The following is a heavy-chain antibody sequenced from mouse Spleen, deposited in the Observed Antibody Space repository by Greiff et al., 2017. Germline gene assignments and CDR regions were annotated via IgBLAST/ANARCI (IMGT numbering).Heavy chain of an antibody. V-gene: IGHV1-82*01. J-gene: IGHJ2*01. Sequence: QVQLQQSGPELVKPGASVKISCKASGYAFSSSWMNWVKQRPGKGLEWIGRIYPGDGDTNYNGKFKGKATLTADKSSSTAYMQLSSLTSEDSAVYFCASIYYDYDGGDYWGQGTTLTVSS. CDR2: IYPGDGDT. D-gene: IGHD2-4*01. CDR1: GYAFSSSW. CDR3: ASIYYDYDGGDY.